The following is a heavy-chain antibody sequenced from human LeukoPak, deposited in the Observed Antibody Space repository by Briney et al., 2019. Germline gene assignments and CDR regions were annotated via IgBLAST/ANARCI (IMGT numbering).Heavy chain of an antibody. CDR1: GGSISSYY. Sequence: SETLSLTCTVSGGSISSYYWSWIRQPPGKGLEWIGYIYYSGSTNYNPSLKSRVTISVDTSKNQFSLKLSSVTAADTAVYYCASGMYHYYGMDVWGQGTTVTVS. V-gene: IGHV4-59*01. CDR3: ASGMYHYYGMDV. CDR2: IYYSGST. J-gene: IGHJ6*02. D-gene: IGHD1-14*01.